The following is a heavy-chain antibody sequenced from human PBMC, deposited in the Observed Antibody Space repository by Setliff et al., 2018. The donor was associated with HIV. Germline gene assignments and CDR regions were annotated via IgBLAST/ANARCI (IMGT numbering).Heavy chain of an antibody. D-gene: IGHD5-18*01. CDR3: ARQSADTAMGYFMSFDY. CDR2: INHSGST. CDR1: GGSFSGYY. V-gene: IGHV4-34*01. J-gene: IGHJ4*02. Sequence: KPSETLSLTCAVYGGSFSGYYWSWIRQPPGKGLEWIGEINHSGSTNYNPSLKSRVTISVDTSKNQFSLKLSSVTAADTAVYYCARQSADTAMGYFMSFDYWDQGALVTVSS.